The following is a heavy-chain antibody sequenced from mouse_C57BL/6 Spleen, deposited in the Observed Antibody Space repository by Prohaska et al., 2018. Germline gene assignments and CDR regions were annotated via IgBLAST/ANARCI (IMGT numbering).Heavy chain of an antibody. D-gene: IGHD2-1*01. CDR1: GYTFTTYG. V-gene: IGHV9-3*01. Sequence: QIQLVQSGPELNKPGETVKISCKASGYTFTTYGMSWVKQVSGKGLKWMCWINTYSGVTTYADDFKGRFAFSLETSASTAYLQINNLKNEDTAKYFCASHGNPYWGQGTTLTVSS. J-gene: IGHJ2*01. CDR2: INTYSGVT. CDR3: ASHGNPY.